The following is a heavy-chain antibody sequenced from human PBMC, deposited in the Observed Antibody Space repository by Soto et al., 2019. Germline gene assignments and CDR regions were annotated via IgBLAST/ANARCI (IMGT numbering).Heavy chain of an antibody. CDR2: ISAYNGNT. CDR3: ARVLSITMIVVVPYGHDAFDI. Sequence: GASVKVSCKASGYTFTSYGISWVRQAPGQGLEWMGWISAYNGNTNYAQKLRGRVTMTTDTSTSTAYMELRSLRSDDTAVYYCARVLSITMIVVVPYGHDAFDIWGQGTMVTVSS. D-gene: IGHD3-22*01. CDR1: GYTFTSYG. V-gene: IGHV1-18*01. J-gene: IGHJ3*02.